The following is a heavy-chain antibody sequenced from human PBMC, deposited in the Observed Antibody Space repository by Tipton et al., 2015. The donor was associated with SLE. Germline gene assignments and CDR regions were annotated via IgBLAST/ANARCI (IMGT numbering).Heavy chain of an antibody. J-gene: IGHJ4*02. CDR3: AREFTGYSSSWLDY. D-gene: IGHD6-13*01. V-gene: IGHV1-18*01. CDR1: GYTFTSYD. CDR2: ISAYNGNT. Sequence: QSGAEVKKPGASVKVSCKASGYTFTSYDINWVRQATGQGLEWMGWISAYNGNTNYAQKLQGRVTMTTDTSTSTAYMELRSLRSDDTAVYYCAREFTGYSSSWLDYWGQGTLVTVSS.